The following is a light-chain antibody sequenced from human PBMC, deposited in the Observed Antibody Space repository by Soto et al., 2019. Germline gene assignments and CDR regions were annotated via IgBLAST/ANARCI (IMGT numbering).Light chain of an antibody. J-gene: IGKJ1*01. Sequence: EVVLTQSPGTLSLSPGERATLSCRASQSVSILLAWYQQKPGQAPRLLIYGASSRVTGIPDRFSGSGSGTDFTLTISRLEPEDFAVYYCQQYGSSPGWTFGQGTKVDIK. CDR3: QQYGSSPGWT. CDR1: QSVSIL. V-gene: IGKV3-20*01. CDR2: GAS.